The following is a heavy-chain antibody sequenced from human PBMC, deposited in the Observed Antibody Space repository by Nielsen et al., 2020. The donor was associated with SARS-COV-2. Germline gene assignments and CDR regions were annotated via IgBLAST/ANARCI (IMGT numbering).Heavy chain of an antibody. CDR1: GFTFSSYA. J-gene: IGHJ3*02. CDR3: AKGVGGGIGTADDAFDI. Sequence: GESLKISCAASGFTFSSYAMSWVRQAPGKGLEWVSAISGSGGSTYYADSVKGRFTISRDNSKNTLYLQMNSLRAEDTAVYYCAKGVGGGIGTADDAFDIWGQGTMVTVSS. D-gene: IGHD2-21*02. V-gene: IGHV3-23*01. CDR2: ISGSGGST.